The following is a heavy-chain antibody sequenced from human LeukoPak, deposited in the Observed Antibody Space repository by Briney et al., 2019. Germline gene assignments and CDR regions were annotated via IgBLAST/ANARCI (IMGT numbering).Heavy chain of an antibody. J-gene: IGHJ4*02. D-gene: IGHD2-8*02. CDR1: GGSFSGYY. V-gene: IGHV4-34*01. Sequence: PSETLSLTCAVYGGSFSGYYWSWIRQPPGKGLEWIGEINHSGSTNYNPSLKSRVTISVDTSKNQFSLKLSSVTAADTAVYYCAREDTGLGFFDYWGQGTLVTVSS. CDR2: INHSGST. CDR3: AREDTGLGFFDY.